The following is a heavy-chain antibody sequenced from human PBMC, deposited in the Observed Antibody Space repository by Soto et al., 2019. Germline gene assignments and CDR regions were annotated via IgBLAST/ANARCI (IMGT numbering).Heavy chain of an antibody. CDR1: GFIFSGSA. V-gene: IGHV3-73*01. CDR3: LRGGSPYYYDY. Sequence: EVQLVESGGGLVQPGWSLKLSCAASGFIFSGSAVHWVRQPSGKGLEWVGRILSKAGNYATAYPASMKGRFTISRDDSENTAFLQMNSLKTEDTAVYYCLRGGSPYYYDYWGQRSLVAVSS. CDR2: ILSKAGNYAT. J-gene: IGHJ4*02.